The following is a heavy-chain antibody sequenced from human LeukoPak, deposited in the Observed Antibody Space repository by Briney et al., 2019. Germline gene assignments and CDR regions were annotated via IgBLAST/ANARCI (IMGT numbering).Heavy chain of an antibody. J-gene: IGHJ5*02. CDR3: ARDGEISFGELLLGFDA. Sequence: GRSLRLSCAASGFTFSSYIMHWVRQAPGKGLEWGSVIWYDGSNKYYADAVNGRFTISRDNSKNTLSLQMNRLRAEDTAVYYCARDGEISFGELLLGFDAWGQGPLVTASS. CDR2: IWYDGSNK. V-gene: IGHV3-33*01. D-gene: IGHD3-10*01. CDR1: GFTFSSYI.